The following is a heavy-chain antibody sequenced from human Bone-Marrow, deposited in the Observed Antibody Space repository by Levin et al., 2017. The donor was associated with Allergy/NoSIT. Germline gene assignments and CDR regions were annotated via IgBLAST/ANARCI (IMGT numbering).Heavy chain of an antibody. J-gene: IGHJ1*01. V-gene: IGHV1-24*01. CDR3: AAGYSSGWRAEYFHH. CDR2: FDPKDGKP. CDR1: GYSLTDLS. D-gene: IGHD6-19*01. Sequence: GASVKVSCKISGYSLTDLSMHWVRQAPGKGLEWMGGFDPKDGKPIYAQKFQGRVTLTEDTSTDTAFMEMTTVTDEDAAVYYCAAGYSSGWRAEYFHHWGQGTLVIVSS.